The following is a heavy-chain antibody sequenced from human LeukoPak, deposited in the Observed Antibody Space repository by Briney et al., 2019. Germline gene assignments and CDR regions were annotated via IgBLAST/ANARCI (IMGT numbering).Heavy chain of an antibody. Sequence: PGGSLRLSCAASGFTFSSYGMHWVRQAPGKGLEWVAVIWYDGSNKYYADSVKGRFTISRDNSKNTLYLQMNSLRAEDTAVYYCARIYSHYYYGMDVWGQGTTVTVSS. CDR1: GFTFSSYG. J-gene: IGHJ6*02. CDR2: IWYDGSNK. D-gene: IGHD2-15*01. V-gene: IGHV3-33*01. CDR3: ARIYSHYYYGMDV.